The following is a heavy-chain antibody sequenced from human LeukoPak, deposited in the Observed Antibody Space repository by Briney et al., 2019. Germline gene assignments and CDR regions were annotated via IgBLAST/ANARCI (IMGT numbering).Heavy chain of an antibody. CDR2: INHCGST. D-gene: IGHD2-15*01. V-gene: IGHV4-34*01. J-gene: IGHJ3*02. CDR3: ARGHIVVVVATTRSDAFDM. CDR1: SGTFSGYY. Sequence: SETLSLTCAVYSGTFSGYYWSWIRQPPGKGLEWIGEINHCGSTNYNPSLKSRVTISVDTSKNQVPLKLNSVTAADTAVYYCARGHIVVVVATTRSDAFDMWGQGTMVTVSS.